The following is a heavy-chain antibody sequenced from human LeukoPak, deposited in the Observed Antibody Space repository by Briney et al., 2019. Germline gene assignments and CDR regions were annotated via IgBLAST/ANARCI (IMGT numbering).Heavy chain of an antibody. D-gene: IGHD5-18*01. CDR1: GGSFSGYY. Sequence: KPSEALSLTCAVYGGSFSGYYWSWIRQPPGKGLEWIGEINHSGSTNYNPSLKSRVTISVDTSKNQFSLKLSSVTAADTAVYYCARLRGYSYANSDYWGQGTLVTVSS. V-gene: IGHV4-34*01. J-gene: IGHJ4*02. CDR2: INHSGST. CDR3: ARLRGYSYANSDY.